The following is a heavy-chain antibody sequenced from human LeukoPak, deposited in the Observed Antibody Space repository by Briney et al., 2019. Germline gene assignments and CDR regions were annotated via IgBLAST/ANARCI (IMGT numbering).Heavy chain of an antibody. CDR2: TYYRSKWYN. CDR3: AREVRSLIVVVPAATSCAFDI. CDR1: GDSVSSNSAA. V-gene: IGHV6-1*01. D-gene: IGHD2-2*01. J-gene: IGHJ3*02. Sequence: SQTLSLTCAISGDSVSSNSAAWNWIRQSPSRGLEWLGRTYYRSKWYNDYAVSVKSRITINPDTSKNQFSLQLNSVTPEDTAVYCCAREVRSLIVVVPAATSCAFDIWGQGTMVTVSS.